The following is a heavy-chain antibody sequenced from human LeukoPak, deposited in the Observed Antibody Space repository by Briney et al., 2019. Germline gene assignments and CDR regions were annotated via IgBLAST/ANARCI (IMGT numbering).Heavy chain of an antibody. CDR2: ISGSGGTT. V-gene: IGHV3-23*01. Sequence: GGSLRHSCAVSGVTFSSYAMNWVRQTPGKGLQWVSGISGSGGTTNYADSVKGRFTISRDNFKNTLYLEMNSLRAEDTAVYYCTKDREVTMVFNFDDWGQGSLVTVSS. J-gene: IGHJ4*02. D-gene: IGHD4/OR15-4a*01. CDR1: GVTFSSYA. CDR3: TKDREVTMVFNFDD.